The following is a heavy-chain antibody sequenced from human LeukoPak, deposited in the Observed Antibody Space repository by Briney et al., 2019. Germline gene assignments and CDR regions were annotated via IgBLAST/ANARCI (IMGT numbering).Heavy chain of an antibody. Sequence: GGSLRLSCAASGFTVSSNYMSWVRQAPGKGLEWVSVIYSGGSTYYADSVKGRFTISRDNSKNTLYLQMNSLRAEDTAVYYCARDSSGWYDYWGQGTLATVSS. CDR1: GFTVSSNY. V-gene: IGHV3-66*01. J-gene: IGHJ4*02. CDR2: IYSGGST. CDR3: ARDSSGWYDY. D-gene: IGHD6-19*01.